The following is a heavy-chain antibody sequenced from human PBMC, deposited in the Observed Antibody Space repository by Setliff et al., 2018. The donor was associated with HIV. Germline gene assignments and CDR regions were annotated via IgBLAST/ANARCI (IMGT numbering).Heavy chain of an antibody. D-gene: IGHD2-8*02. CDR3: ATRPLLDTGPSF. CDR1: EYTLNTHW. V-gene: IGHV5-51*01. J-gene: IGHJ4*02. Sequence: PGESLKLSCKTSEYTLNTHWIGWVRQVPGKGLEWMGVIYPGDLRTRYNPSFQGQVTLSVDKSTRTAYLQWNSLRASDSAMYYCATRPLLDTGPSFWGQGTVVTVSS. CDR2: IYPGDLRT.